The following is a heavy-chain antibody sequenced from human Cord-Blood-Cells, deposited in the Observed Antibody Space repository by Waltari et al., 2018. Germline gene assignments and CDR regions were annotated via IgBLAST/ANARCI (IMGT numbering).Heavy chain of an antibody. CDR3: ARVLKAGSGYGMDV. CDR2: LSYDGSNK. V-gene: IGHV3-30*04. J-gene: IGHJ6*02. Sequence: QVQLVESGGGVVQPGRSLRLSWAASGFTFSSYPLHLVRQAPGQGLEWVAVLSYDGSNKYYADSVKGRFTISRDNSKNTLYLQMNSLRAEDTAVYYCARVLKAGSGYGMDVWGQGTTVTVSS. CDR1: GFTFSSYP. D-gene: IGHD1-26*01.